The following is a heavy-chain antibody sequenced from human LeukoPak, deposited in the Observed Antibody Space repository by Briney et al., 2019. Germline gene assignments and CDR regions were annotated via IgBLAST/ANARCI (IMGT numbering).Heavy chain of an antibody. V-gene: IGHV3-7*01. D-gene: IGHD1-1*01. Sequence: QSGGSLRLSCAASGFTFSSYWMSWVRQPPGKGLEWVDNIKQDGSEKYYVDSVKGRFTISRDNAKNSLYLQMNSLRAEDTAVYYCARDPNVGFSDYWGQGTLVTVSS. J-gene: IGHJ4*02. CDR1: GFTFSSYW. CDR2: IKQDGSEK. CDR3: ARDPNVGFSDY.